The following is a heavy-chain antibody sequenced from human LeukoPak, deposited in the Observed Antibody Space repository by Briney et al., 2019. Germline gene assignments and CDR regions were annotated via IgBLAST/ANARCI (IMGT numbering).Heavy chain of an antibody. D-gene: IGHD3-10*01. CDR1: GFTFSDFY. V-gene: IGHV3-11*04. J-gene: IGHJ4*02. CDR2: VTSSGGST. Sequence: PGGSLRLSCAVSGFTFSDFYMSWIRQAPGKGLEWVSYVTSSGGSTYYADSVKGRFTISRDNAKDSLYLQMNSLRAEDTAVYYCARASSPSDPSGLDYWGQGTLVTVSS. CDR3: ARASSPSDPSGLDY.